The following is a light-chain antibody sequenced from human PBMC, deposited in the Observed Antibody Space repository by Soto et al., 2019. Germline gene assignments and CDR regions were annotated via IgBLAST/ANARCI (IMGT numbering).Light chain of an antibody. V-gene: IGKV3-20*01. J-gene: IGKJ4*01. CDR1: QSVSHK. CDR2: DAS. Sequence: EIVMTQSPDTLSLPRGERATLSFSASQSVSHKLAWYQQKPGQAPRLLIYDASNRATGIPDRFSGSGSGTDFSLTISRLEPEDFAVYYCQQYGSSPLTFGGGTNVDIK. CDR3: QQYGSSPLT.